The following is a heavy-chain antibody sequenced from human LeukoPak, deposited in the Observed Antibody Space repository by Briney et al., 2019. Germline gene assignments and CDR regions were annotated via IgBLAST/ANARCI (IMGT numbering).Heavy chain of an antibody. J-gene: IGHJ6*03. Sequence: PSQTLSLTCTVSGGSISSGSYYWNWIRQPAGKGLEWIGRIYTSGSTNYNPSLKSRITISVDTSKNQFSLKLSSVTAADTAVYYCEYSNPGYYYYYYMDVWGKGTTVTVSS. D-gene: IGHD4-11*01. CDR2: IYTSGST. V-gene: IGHV4-61*02. CDR3: EYSNPGYYYYYYMDV. CDR1: GGSISSGSYY.